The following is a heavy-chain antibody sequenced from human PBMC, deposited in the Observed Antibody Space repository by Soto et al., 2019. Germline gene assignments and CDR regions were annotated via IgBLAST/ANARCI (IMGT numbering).Heavy chain of an antibody. V-gene: IGHV1-18*01. J-gene: IGHJ6*02. CDR2: INTYHGNT. Sequence: QVQLVQSGAELKKPGASVKVSCKASGYTFTNYGISWVRQAPGQGLEWMGWINTYHGNTKYAQKLQGRVTMTKDTSTSTAYMELTSLRSDDTAVYYCARSPWYSASWGYCYYGMKIWGQGTTVIVSS. D-gene: IGHD6-13*01. CDR1: GYTFTNYG. CDR3: ARSPWYSASWGYCYYGMKI.